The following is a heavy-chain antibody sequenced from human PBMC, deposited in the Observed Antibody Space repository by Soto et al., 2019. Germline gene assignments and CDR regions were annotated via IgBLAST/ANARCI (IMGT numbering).Heavy chain of an antibody. V-gene: IGHV3-74*01. Sequence: PLGSLRISCATSGFTFSNYWMHWVRQAPGKGPVWVSRINEDESNTNYADSVKGRFTISRDNAKNTLYLQMNSLRAEDTAVYYCARGLFLDYWGQGTRVTVSS. CDR1: GFTFSNYW. CDR3: ARGLFLDY. D-gene: IGHD3-3*01. CDR2: INEDESNT. J-gene: IGHJ4*02.